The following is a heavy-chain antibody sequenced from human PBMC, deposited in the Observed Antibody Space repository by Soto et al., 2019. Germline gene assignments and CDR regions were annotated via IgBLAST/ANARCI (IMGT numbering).Heavy chain of an antibody. D-gene: IGHD5-18*01. Sequence: PGGSLRLSCAASGFSFNTYGMYWVRQAAGKGLEWVAAISYDGSNQYHADSVKGRFTISRDNAKNSLYLQMNSLRVEDTALYFCAKGYSYATYYYGMDVWGQGTTVTVSS. V-gene: IGHV3-30*18. CDR2: ISYDGSNQ. CDR3: AKGYSYATYYYGMDV. CDR1: GFSFNTYG. J-gene: IGHJ6*02.